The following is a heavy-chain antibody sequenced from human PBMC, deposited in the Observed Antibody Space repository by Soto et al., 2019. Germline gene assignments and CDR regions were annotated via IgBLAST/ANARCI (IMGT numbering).Heavy chain of an antibody. CDR1: SGSISINSYS. J-gene: IGHJ6*02. CDR3: ARHPGYCSGGSCNGQYTLDV. Sequence: SETLSLTCSVSSGSISINSYSWAWIRHPPGKGLEWIGTLYSSRDTYYNPSLKSRVTISADTSQNQFSLDLTSVTATDTAVYFCARHPGYCSGGSCNGQYTLDVWGQGTTVT. D-gene: IGHD2-15*01. CDR2: LYSSRDT. V-gene: IGHV4-39*01.